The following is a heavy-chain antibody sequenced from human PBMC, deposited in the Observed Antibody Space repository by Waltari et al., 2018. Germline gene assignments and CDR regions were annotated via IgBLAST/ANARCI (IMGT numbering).Heavy chain of an antibody. V-gene: IGHV4-38-2*01. CDR3: ARASRWAYCGGDCYFTY. CDR1: GYSISSGYY. CDR2: IYHSGST. D-gene: IGHD2-21*01. J-gene: IGHJ4*02. Sequence: QVQLQESGPGLVKPSETLSLTCAVSGYSISSGYYWGWIRQPPGKGLEWIGSIYHSGSTYYNPSLKSRVTISVDTSKNQFSLKLSSVTAADTAVYYCARASRWAYCGGDCYFTYWGQGTLVTVSS.